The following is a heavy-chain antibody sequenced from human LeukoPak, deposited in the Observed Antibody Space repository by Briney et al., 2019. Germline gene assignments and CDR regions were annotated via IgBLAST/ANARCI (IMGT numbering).Heavy chain of an antibody. CDR2: ISGSGGST. CDR3: AKDDFYDSSGYSTSYYFDY. J-gene: IGHJ4*02. CDR1: GFTFSSHA. Sequence: PGGSLRLSCAASGFTFSSHAMSWVRQAPGKGLEWVSAISGSGGSTYYADSVKGRFTISRDNSKNTLYLQMNSLRDEDTAVFYCAKDDFYDSSGYSTSYYFDYWGQGTLVTVSS. V-gene: IGHV3-23*01. D-gene: IGHD3-22*01.